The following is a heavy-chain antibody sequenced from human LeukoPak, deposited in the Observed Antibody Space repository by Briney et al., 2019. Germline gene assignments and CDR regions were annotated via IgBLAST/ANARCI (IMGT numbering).Heavy chain of an antibody. CDR1: GFTFSSYG. CDR3: ARDFLRGSYSPEPNY. D-gene: IGHD1-26*01. CDR2: IWYDGSNK. Sequence: PGGSLRLSCAASGFTFSSYGMHWVRQAPGKGLEWVAVIWYDGSNKYYADSVKGRFTISRDNSKNTLYLQMNSLRAEDTAVYHCARDFLRGSYSPEPNYWGQGTLVTVSS. V-gene: IGHV3-33*01. J-gene: IGHJ4*02.